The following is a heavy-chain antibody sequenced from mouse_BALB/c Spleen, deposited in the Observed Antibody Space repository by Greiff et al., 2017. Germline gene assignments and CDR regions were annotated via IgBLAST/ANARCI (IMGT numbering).Heavy chain of an antibody. D-gene: IGHD3-2*01. Sequence: VQLQQSGAELVRSGASVKLSCTASGFNIKDYYMHWVKQRPEQGLEWIGWIDPENGDTEYAPKFQGKATMTADTSSNTAYLQLSSLTSEDTAVYYCVRQLGLLFAYWGQGTLVTVSA. CDR3: VRQLGLLFAY. J-gene: IGHJ3*01. CDR2: IDPENGDT. CDR1: GFNIKDYY. V-gene: IGHV14-4*02.